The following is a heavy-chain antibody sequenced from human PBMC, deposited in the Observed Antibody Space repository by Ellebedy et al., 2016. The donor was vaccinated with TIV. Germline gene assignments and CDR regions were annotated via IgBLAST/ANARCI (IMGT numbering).Heavy chain of an antibody. CDR2: ISGSGGST. V-gene: IGHV3-23*01. D-gene: IGHD6-6*01. J-gene: IGHJ4*02. CDR1: GFTFSSYA. Sequence: GESLKISXAASGFTFSSYAISWVRQAPGKGLEWVSAISGSGGSTYYADSVKGRFTISRDNSKNTLYLQMNSLRAEDTAVYYCAKCLGIAARPGGYWGQGTLVTVSS. CDR3: AKCLGIAARPGGY.